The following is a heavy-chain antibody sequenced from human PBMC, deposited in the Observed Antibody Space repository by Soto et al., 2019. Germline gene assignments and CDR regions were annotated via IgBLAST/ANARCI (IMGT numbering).Heavy chain of an antibody. CDR3: AKVAWGPGTTTEPTQYYSYGMDV. D-gene: IGHD1-7*01. CDR1: GFTFSSYG. V-gene: IGHV3-30*18. Sequence: GGSLRRSCAASGFTFSSYGMHGVRQAPGKGLEWVAVISYDGSNKDYADSVKGRFTISRDNSKNTLYLQMNSLRAEDTAVYYCAKVAWGPGTTTEPTQYYSYGMDVWGPGTTVTVS. J-gene: IGHJ6*01. CDR2: ISYDGSNK.